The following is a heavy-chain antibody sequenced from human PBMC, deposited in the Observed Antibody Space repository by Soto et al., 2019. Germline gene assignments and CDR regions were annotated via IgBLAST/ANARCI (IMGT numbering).Heavy chain of an antibody. CDR2: ISGSGGST. D-gene: IGHD3-16*01. CDR1: GFTFSSYA. CDR3: AKDGEVTWGMDV. Sequence: TGGSLRLSCAASGFTFSSYAMSWVRQAPGKGLEWVSAISGSGGSTYYADSVKGRFTISRDNSKNTLYLQMNSLRAEDTAVYYCAKDGEVTWGMDVWGQGTTVTVSS. V-gene: IGHV3-23*01. J-gene: IGHJ6*02.